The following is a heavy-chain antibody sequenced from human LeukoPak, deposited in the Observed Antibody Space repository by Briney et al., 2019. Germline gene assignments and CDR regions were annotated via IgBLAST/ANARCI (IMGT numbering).Heavy chain of an antibody. Sequence: SETLSLTCAVYGGSFSGYYWSWIRQPPGKGLEWIGEINHSGSTNYNPSLKSRVTISVDTSKNQFSLKLSSVTAADTAVYYCARGVLTGYHKRYYFDYWGQGTLVTVSS. V-gene: IGHV4-34*01. CDR3: ARGVLTGYHKRYYFDY. D-gene: IGHD3-9*01. CDR1: GGSFSGYY. CDR2: INHSGST. J-gene: IGHJ4*02.